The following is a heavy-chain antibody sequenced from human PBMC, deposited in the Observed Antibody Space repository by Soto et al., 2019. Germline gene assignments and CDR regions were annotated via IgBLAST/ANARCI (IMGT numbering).Heavy chain of an antibody. CDR2: ISYDGSNK. D-gene: IGHD3-22*01. CDR1: GFTFSSYA. Sequence: GGSLRLSCAASGFTFSSYAMHWVRQAPGKGLEWVAVISYDGSNKYYADSVKGRFTISRDNSKNTRYLQMNSLRAEDTAVYYCARARDYDSSGYDAFDIWGQGTMVTVSS. CDR3: ARARDYDSSGYDAFDI. J-gene: IGHJ3*02. V-gene: IGHV3-30-3*01.